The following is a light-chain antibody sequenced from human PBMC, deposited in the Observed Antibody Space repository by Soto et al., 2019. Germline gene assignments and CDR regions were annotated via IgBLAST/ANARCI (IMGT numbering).Light chain of an antibody. V-gene: IGKV3-20*01. J-gene: IGKJ5*01. CDR3: QQYGSSPLT. Sequence: EIVLTQSPATLSLSPGKRATLSCRASQSVSNFLAWYQQKPGQAPRLLIYRASTRATGIPDRFSGSGSGTGFTLTISRLEPEDFAVYYCQQYGSSPLTFGQGTRLEIK. CDR2: RAS. CDR1: QSVSNF.